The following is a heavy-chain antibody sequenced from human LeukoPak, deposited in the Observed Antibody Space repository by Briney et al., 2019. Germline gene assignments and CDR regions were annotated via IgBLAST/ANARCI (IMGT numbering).Heavy chain of an antibody. J-gene: IGHJ1*01. Sequence: ASVKVSCKTSGNTFTSYYMHWVRQAPGQGLEWMGIINPSYGSTSYAQKFQGRVTMTRDTSTSTVYMELSSLRSEGTAVYYCAREEYDAAAGTKYFQHWGQGTLVTASS. CDR2: INPSYGST. D-gene: IGHD6-13*01. V-gene: IGHV1-46*01. CDR3: AREEYDAAAGTKYFQH. CDR1: GNTFTSYY.